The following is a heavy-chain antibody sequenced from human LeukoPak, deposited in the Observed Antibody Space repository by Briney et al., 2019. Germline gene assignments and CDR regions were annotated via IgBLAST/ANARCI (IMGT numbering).Heavy chain of an antibody. CDR2: INPNRGGT. CDR1: GYTFTGYY. V-gene: IGHV1-2*02. CDR3: ARKLAYSSSWDLKENWLDP. Sequence: GASVKVSCKASGYTFTGYYMHWVRQAPGQGFEWMGWINPNRGGTNHAQKFQGRVTMTRDTSISTAYMELSRLRSDDTAVYYCARKLAYSSSWDLKENWLDPWGQGTLVTVSS. D-gene: IGHD6-13*01. J-gene: IGHJ5*02.